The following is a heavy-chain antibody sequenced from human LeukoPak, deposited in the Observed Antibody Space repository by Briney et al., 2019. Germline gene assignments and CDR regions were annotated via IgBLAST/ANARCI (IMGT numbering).Heavy chain of an antibody. CDR3: ARTDYGVSDI. CDR1: DYSISSGYY. D-gene: IGHD4-17*01. Sequence: PSETLSLTCTVSDYSISSGYYWGWIRQPPVKGLEWIGSIYHSGSTYYNPSLKSRVTISVDTSKNQFSLKLSSVAAADTAVYYCARTDYGVSDIWGQGTMVTVSS. V-gene: IGHV4-38-2*02. J-gene: IGHJ3*02. CDR2: IYHSGST.